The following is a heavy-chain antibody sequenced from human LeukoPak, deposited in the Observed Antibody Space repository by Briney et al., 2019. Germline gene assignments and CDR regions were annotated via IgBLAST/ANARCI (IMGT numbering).Heavy chain of an antibody. V-gene: IGHV7-4-1*02. CDR1: GYTFTSYA. CDR2: INTNTGNP. D-gene: IGHD3-3*01. CDR3: ARASNYDFWSGYYLPYYYYYYMDV. J-gene: IGHJ6*03. Sequence: ASVKVSCKASGYTFTSYAMNWVRQAPGQGLEWMGWINTNTGNPTYAQGFTGRFVFSLDTSVSTAYLQISSLKAEDTAVYYCARASNYDFWSGYYLPYYYYYYMDVWGKGTTVTVSS.